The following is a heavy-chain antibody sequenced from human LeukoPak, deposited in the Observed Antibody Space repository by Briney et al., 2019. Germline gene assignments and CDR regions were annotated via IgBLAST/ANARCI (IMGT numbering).Heavy chain of an antibody. CDR1: GFTFSSYW. J-gene: IGHJ4*02. CDR3: AAVVRSGSPFDY. CDR2: INGDGSST. Sequence: GGSLRLSCAASGFTFSSYWVHWVRQAPGKGLVWVSRINGDGSSTSYADSVKGRFTISRDNAKNTLYLQMTSLRVEDTAVYYCAAVVRSGSPFDYWGQGTLVAVSS. V-gene: IGHV3-74*01. D-gene: IGHD6-25*01.